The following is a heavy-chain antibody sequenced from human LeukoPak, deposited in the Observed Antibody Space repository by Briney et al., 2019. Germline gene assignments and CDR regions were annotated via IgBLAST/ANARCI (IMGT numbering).Heavy chain of an antibody. Sequence: GGSLRLSCAASGFTFSSYAMSWVRQAPGKGLEWVSAISGSGGSTYYADSVKGRFTISRDNSKNTLYLQMNNLRAEDAAVYYCAAPRGWHLPLSYWGQGTLVTVSS. CDR1: GFTFSSYA. CDR2: ISGSGGST. CDR3: AAPRGWHLPLSY. J-gene: IGHJ4*02. V-gene: IGHV3-23*01. D-gene: IGHD5-24*01.